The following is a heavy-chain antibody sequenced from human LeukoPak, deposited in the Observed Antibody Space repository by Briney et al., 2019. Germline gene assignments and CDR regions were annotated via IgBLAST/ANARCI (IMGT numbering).Heavy chain of an antibody. CDR1: GGSFSGYY. Sequence: SETLSLTSAVYGGSFSGYYWSWIRQPPGKGLEWIGEINHSGSTNYNPSLKSRVIISIDTSKNQFSLKLSSVTAADTAVYYCARSPPFDYWGQGTLVTVSS. CDR3: ARSPPFDY. CDR2: INHSGST. J-gene: IGHJ4*02. V-gene: IGHV4-34*01.